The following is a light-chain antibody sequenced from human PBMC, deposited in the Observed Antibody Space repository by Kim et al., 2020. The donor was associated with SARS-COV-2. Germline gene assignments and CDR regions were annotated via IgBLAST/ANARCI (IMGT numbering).Light chain of an antibody. CDR2: EAF. V-gene: IGKV3-20*01. CDR1: QSVGSSL. J-gene: IGKJ2*03. CDR3: QQYGSSPYS. Sequence: LSPGERATLSCRASQSVGSSLLAWYQQKPGQAPRLLIYEAFKRVAGIPDRFSGSGCGTDFTLTISRPEPEDFAMYYCQQYGSSPYSFGQGTKLEI.